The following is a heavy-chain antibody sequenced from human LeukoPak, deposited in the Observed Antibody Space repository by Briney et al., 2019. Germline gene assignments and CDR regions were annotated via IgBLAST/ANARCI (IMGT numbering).Heavy chain of an antibody. CDR1: GFTFSSYS. V-gene: IGHV3-48*04. J-gene: IGHJ5*02. CDR2: ISSSSSTI. CDR3: ARDGQSIATPATFRWFDP. D-gene: IGHD2/OR15-2a*01. Sequence: PGGSLRLSCAASGFTFSSYSMNWVRQAPGKGLEWVSYISSSSSTIYYADSVKGRFTISRDNAKNSLYLQMNSLRAEDTALYYCARDGQSIATPATFRWFDPWGQGTLVTVSS.